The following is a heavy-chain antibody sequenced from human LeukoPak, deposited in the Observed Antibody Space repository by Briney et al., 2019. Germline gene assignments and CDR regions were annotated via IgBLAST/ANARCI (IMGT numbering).Heavy chain of an antibody. Sequence: ASVKVSCKVSGYTLTELSMHWVRQAPGKGLEWMGGFDPEDGETIYAQKFQGRATMTEDTSTDTAYMELSSLRSEDTAVYYCATVGLWLSQGEIFDYWGQGTLVTVSS. CDR3: ATVGLWLSQGEIFDY. J-gene: IGHJ4*02. D-gene: IGHD6-19*01. V-gene: IGHV1-24*01. CDR2: FDPEDGET. CDR1: GYTLTELS.